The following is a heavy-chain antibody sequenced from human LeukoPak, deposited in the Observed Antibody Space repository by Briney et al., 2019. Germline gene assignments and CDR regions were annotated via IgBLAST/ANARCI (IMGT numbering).Heavy chain of an antibody. CDR1: GFTFSSYA. Sequence: PGGSLRLSCAASGFTFSSYAMSWVRQAPGKGLEWVSAISGSGGSTYYADSVKGRFTISRDNSKNTLYLQMNSLRAEDTAVYYCARDGRQQRGYFDYWGQGTLVTVSS. J-gene: IGHJ4*02. V-gene: IGHV3-23*01. CDR2: ISGSGGST. D-gene: IGHD6-13*01. CDR3: ARDGRQQRGYFDY.